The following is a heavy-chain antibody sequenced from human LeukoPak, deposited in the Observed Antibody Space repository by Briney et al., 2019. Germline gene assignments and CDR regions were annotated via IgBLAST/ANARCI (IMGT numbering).Heavy chain of an antibody. CDR3: ARRIQLWLRPNYFDY. CDR1: GGSISSSSYY. D-gene: IGHD5-18*01. Sequence: PSQTLSLTCTVSGGSISSSSYYWGWIRQPPGKGLEWIGSIYYSGSTYYNPSLKSRVTISVDTSKNQFSLKLSSVTAADTAVYYCARRIQLWLRPNYFDYWGQGTLVTVSS. J-gene: IGHJ4*02. V-gene: IGHV4-39*01. CDR2: IYYSGST.